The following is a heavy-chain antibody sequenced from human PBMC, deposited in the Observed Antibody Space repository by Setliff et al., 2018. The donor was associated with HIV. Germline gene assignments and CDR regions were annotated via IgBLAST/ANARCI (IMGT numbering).Heavy chain of an antibody. V-gene: IGHV4-39*07. CDR3: ARVSRGGSSPGWFDP. CDR2: IYYSGGT. D-gene: IGHD6-6*01. CDR1: SASISSSGYY. J-gene: IGHJ5*02. Sequence: SETLSLTCTVSSASISSSGYYWGWIRQPPGKGLEWIGSIYYSGGTYYNPSLKSRVTISVDTSKNQFSLKLSSVTAADTAVYYCARVSRGGSSPGWFDPWGQGTLVTVSS.